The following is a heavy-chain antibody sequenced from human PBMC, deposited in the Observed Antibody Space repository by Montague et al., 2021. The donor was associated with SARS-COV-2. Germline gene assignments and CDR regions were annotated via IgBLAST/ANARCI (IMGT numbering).Heavy chain of an antibody. Sequence: SLRLSCAASGFTLSSHWMHWVRQAPGEGLVWVSRINSDGRNLGYADSVKGRFTISRDNAQNTLYLQMNILRAEDTAVYYCARDRVVGVTTNTLDIWGQGTMVTVSS. CDR3: ARDRVVGVTTNTLDI. D-gene: IGHD3-22*01. CDR1: GFTLSSHW. CDR2: INSDGRNL. V-gene: IGHV3-74*01. J-gene: IGHJ3*02.